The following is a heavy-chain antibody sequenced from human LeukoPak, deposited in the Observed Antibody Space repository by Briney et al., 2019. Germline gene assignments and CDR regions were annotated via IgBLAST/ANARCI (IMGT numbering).Heavy chain of an antibody. D-gene: IGHD3-10*01. V-gene: IGHV1-69*13. Sequence: SVRVSCKASGYTFTSYGISWVRQAPGQGLEWMGGIIPIFGTANYAQKFQGRVTITADESTSTAYMELSSLRSEDTAVYYCARNRVTMVRGVIMPFDYWGQGTLVTVSS. CDR2: IIPIFGTA. J-gene: IGHJ4*02. CDR3: ARNRVTMVRGVIMPFDY. CDR1: GYTFTSYG.